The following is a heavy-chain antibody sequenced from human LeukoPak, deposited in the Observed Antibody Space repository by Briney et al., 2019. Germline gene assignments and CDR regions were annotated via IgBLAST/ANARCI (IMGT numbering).Heavy chain of an antibody. V-gene: IGHV3-21*01. CDR1: GFTFSSYN. CDR2: IGSNSGYI. CDR3: VRGRGSCGWSAFDI. D-gene: IGHD6-19*01. J-gene: IGHJ3*02. Sequence: GGSLGLSCAASGFTFSSYNMNWVRQAPGKGLEWVSSIGSNSGYIYYAASVKGRFTISRDNAMNSLYLQMNSLRAEDTAVYYCVRGRGSCGWSAFDIWGQGTMVTVSS.